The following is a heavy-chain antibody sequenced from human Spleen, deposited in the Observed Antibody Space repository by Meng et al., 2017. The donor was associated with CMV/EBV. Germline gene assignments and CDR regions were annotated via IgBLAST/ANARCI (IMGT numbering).Heavy chain of an antibody. D-gene: IGHD6-6*01. CDR2: INANNGAT. V-gene: IGHV1-2*02. CDR1: GSTFTDHY. CDR3: ASTPITARPYQFDY. J-gene: IGHJ4*02. Sequence: SGSTFTDHYIHWVRQPPGQGLEWMGWINANNGATHYAQNFQGRLTVTRDTSISTAYMDLNRLRSDDTAAYYCASTPITARPYQFDYWGQGTLVTVSS.